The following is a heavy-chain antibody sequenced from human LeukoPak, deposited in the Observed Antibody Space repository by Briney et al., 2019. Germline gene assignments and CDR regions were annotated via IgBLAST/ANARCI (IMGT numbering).Heavy chain of an antibody. V-gene: IGHV3-21*01. J-gene: IGHJ4*02. CDR2: ISSSSSYI. CDR1: GFMFSSNW. D-gene: IGHD6-19*01. Sequence: GGSLRLSCAASGFMFSSNWMSWVRQAPGKGLEWVSSISSSSSYIYYADSVKGRFTISRDNAKNSLYLQMNSLRAEDTAVYYCATMSSGWYGYWGQGTLVTVSS. CDR3: ATMSSGWYGY.